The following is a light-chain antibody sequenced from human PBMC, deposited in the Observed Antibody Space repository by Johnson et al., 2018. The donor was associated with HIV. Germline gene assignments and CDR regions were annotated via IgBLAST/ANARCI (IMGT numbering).Light chain of an antibody. J-gene: IGLJ1*01. CDR1: SSNIGNNY. Sequence: QSVLTQPPSVSAAPGQKVTISCSGSSSNIGNNYVSWYQQLPGTAPKLLIYDNNKRPSGIPDRFSGSKSGTSATLGITALQTGDEADYYCGTWDSSLSAVRYVFGTGTKVTVL. CDR2: DNN. V-gene: IGLV1-51*01. CDR3: GTWDSSLSAVRYV.